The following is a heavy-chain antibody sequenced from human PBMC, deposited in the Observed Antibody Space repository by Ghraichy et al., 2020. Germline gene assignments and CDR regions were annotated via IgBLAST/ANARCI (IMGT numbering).Heavy chain of an antibody. CDR2: INSDGSST. Sequence: GESLNISCAASGFTFSSYWMHWVRQAPGKGLVWVSRINSDGSSTSYADSVKGRFTISRDNAKNTLYLQMNSLRAEDTAVYYCARGQPTAMVYYWGQGTLVTVSS. V-gene: IGHV3-74*01. J-gene: IGHJ4*02. D-gene: IGHD5-18*01. CDR1: GFTFSSYW. CDR3: ARGQPTAMVYY.